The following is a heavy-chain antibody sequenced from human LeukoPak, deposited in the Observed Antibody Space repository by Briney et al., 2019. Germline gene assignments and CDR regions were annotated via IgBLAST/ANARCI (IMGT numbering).Heavy chain of an antibody. V-gene: IGHV3-30*03. CDR1: GFTFSSYG. J-gene: IGHJ3*02. D-gene: IGHD3-16*01. CDR3: ARGQYDSDDALDI. Sequence: GRSLRLSCAASGFTFSSYGMHWVRQAPGKGLEWVALITYDGYYKYYSDSVKGRFTISSDTSKNTLYLQMNSLRAEDTAVYYCARGQYDSDDALDIWGQGTLVTVSA. CDR2: ITYDGYYK.